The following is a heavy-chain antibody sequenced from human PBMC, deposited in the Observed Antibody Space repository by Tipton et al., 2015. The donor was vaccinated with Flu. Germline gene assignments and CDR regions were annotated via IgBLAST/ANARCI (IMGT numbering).Heavy chain of an antibody. D-gene: IGHD4-17*01. V-gene: IGHV5-51*03. Sequence: QLVQSGVEVKKPGESLKISCKGFGYSFTNYWIGWVRQMPGKGLEWMGMIHPSDSDTRYSPSFQGQVTISADKSISTVYLQWSSLKASDTAMYFCARPTYGDDVDDGFETWGQGTKGTVS. CDR2: IHPSDSDT. CDR3: ARPTYGDDVDDGFET. J-gene: IGHJ3*02. CDR1: GYSFTNYW.